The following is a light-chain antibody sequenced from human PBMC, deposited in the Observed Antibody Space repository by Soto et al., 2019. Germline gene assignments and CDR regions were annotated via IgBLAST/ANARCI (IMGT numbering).Light chain of an antibody. V-gene: IGKV1-39*01. Sequence: DIQMTQSPSSLSASVGDRVTITCRASQSISTYLNWYQQKAGLAPKLLIYAASSLQSGVPSRFSGSGSGTDFTLTISSLQPEDFATYYCQQTYSTPTTFGQGTKVDIK. CDR2: AAS. CDR3: QQTYSTPTT. J-gene: IGKJ1*01. CDR1: QSISTY.